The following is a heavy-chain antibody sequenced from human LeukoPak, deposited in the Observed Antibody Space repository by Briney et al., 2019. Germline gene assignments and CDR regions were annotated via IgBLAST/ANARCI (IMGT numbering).Heavy chain of an antibody. CDR2: IYHSGST. J-gene: IGHJ4*02. D-gene: IGHD6-6*01. V-gene: IGHV4-30-2*01. Sequence: SQTLSLTCAVSGGSISSGGYSWSWIRQPPGKGLEWIGYIYHSGSTYYNPSLKSRVTISVDRSKNQFSLKLSSVTAADTAVYYCARDSSSDLDYWGRGTLVTVSS. CDR1: GGSISSGGYS. CDR3: ARDSSSDLDY.